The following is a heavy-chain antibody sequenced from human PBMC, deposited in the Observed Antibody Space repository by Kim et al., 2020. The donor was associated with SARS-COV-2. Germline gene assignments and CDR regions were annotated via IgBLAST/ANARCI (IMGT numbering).Heavy chain of an antibody. CDR2: ISYDGSNK. J-gene: IGHJ6*02. Sequence: GGSLRLSCAASGFTFSSYAMHWVRQAPGKGLEWVAVISYDGSNKYYADSVKGRFTISRDNSKNTLYLQMNSLRAEDTAVYYCARGRSGRPTRGGMDVWGQGTTVTVSS. CDR3: ARGRSGRPTRGGMDV. CDR1: GFTFSSYA. D-gene: IGHD3-10*01. V-gene: IGHV3-30*04.